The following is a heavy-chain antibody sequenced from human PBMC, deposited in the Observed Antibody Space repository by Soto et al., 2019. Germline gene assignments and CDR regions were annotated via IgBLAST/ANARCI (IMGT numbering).Heavy chain of an antibody. Sequence: GASVKVSCKASGGTFSSYAISWVRQAPGQGLEWMGGIIPIFGTANYAQKFQGRVTITADESTSTAYMELSSLRSEDTAVYYCARHRRDGYNLGYWGQGTLVTVSS. CDR1: GGTFSSYA. CDR3: ARHRRDGYNLGY. D-gene: IGHD5-12*01. CDR2: IIPIFGTA. J-gene: IGHJ4*02. V-gene: IGHV1-69*13.